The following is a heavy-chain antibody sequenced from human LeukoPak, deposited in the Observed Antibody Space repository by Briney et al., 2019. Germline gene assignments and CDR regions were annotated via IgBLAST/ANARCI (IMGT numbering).Heavy chain of an antibody. CDR2: IYHSGST. J-gene: IGHJ4*02. CDR1: GYSISSGYY. Sequence: PSETLSLTCTVSGYSISSGYYWGWIRQPPGKGLEWIGRIYHSGSTYYNPSLKSRVTISVDTSKNQFSLKLSSVTSADTAVYYCARSNCGGDCYSQNLFDYWGQGTLVTVSS. D-gene: IGHD2-21*01. CDR3: ARSNCGGDCYSQNLFDY. V-gene: IGHV4-38-2*02.